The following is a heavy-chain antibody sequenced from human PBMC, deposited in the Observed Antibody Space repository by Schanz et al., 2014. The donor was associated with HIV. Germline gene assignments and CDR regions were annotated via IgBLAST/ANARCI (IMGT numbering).Heavy chain of an antibody. Sequence: QVLESGGGLVQTGGSLRLSCVASGFTFSDFSMNWVRRAPGKGLEWVSSLSGSGSNIYYADSVKGRFTISRDNGKNSLFLQMNSLRAEDTAVYYCARLRGFLWFGDHPYSFDYWGQGTLVTVSS. CDR1: GFTFSDFS. CDR3: ARLRGFLWFGDHPYSFDY. J-gene: IGHJ4*02. CDR2: LSGSGSNI. D-gene: IGHD3-10*01. V-gene: IGHV3-11*01.